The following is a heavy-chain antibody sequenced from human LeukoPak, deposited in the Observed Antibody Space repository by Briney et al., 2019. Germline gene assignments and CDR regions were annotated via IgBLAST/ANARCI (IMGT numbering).Heavy chain of an antibody. CDR3: ARDLERYSSSSFDY. V-gene: IGHV4-38-2*02. J-gene: IGHJ4*02. CDR1: GYSISSGYY. Sequence: PSETLSLTCTVSGYSISSGYYWGWIRQPPGKGLEWIGSIYHSGSTYYNPSLKSRVTISVDTSKNQFSLKLSSVTAADTAVYYCARDLERYSSSSFDYWGQGTLVTVSS. CDR2: IYHSGST. D-gene: IGHD6-6*01.